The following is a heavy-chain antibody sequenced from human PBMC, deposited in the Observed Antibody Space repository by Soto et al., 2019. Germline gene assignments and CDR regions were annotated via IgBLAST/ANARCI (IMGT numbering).Heavy chain of an antibody. CDR3: ARHLLFRVGLYYYYGMDV. CDR1: GYSFTSYW. J-gene: IGHJ6*02. Sequence: GESLKISCKGSGYSFTSYWIGWVRQMPGKGLEWMGIIYPGDSDTRYSPSFQGQVTISADKSISTAYLQWSSLKASDTAMYYCARHLLFRVGLYYYYGMDVWGQGTTVTVSS. CDR2: IYPGDSDT. V-gene: IGHV5-51*01. D-gene: IGHD2-21*01.